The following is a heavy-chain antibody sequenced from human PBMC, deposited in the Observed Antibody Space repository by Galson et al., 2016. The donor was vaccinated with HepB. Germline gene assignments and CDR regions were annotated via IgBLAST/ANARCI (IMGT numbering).Heavy chain of an antibody. CDR3: ARDNSGSYVDY. CDR1: GDSITSGRYY. V-gene: IGHV4-61*01. Sequence: ETLSLTCTVSGDSITSGRYYWSWMRQPPGKGLEWIGFITYSGSTNSNSSLKSRVTISVGMSKNQFSLKSTTVTAADTAVYYCARDNSGSYVDYWGQGILVTVSS. D-gene: IGHD1-26*01. CDR2: ITYSGST. J-gene: IGHJ4*02.